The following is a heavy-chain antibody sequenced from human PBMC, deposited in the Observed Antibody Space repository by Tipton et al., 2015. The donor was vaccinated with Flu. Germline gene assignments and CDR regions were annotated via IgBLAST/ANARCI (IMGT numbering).Heavy chain of an antibody. CDR1: GGSISSYY. V-gene: IGHV4-59*01. Sequence: TLSLTCTVSGGSISSYYWSWIRQPPGKGLEWIGYIYYSGSTNYNPSLKSRVTISVDTSKNQFSLKLSSVTAADTAVYYCARAYTSMVTPYFDYWGQGTLVTVSA. CDR2: IYYSGST. D-gene: IGHD5-18*01. J-gene: IGHJ4*02. CDR3: ARAYTSMVTPYFDY.